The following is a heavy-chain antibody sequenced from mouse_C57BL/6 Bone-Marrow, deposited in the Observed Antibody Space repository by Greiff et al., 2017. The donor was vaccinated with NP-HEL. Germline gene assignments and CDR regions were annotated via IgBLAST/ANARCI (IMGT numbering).Heavy chain of an antibody. J-gene: IGHJ3*01. CDR1: GYTFTSYW. CDR2: INPSNGGT. V-gene: IGHV1-53*01. CDR3: ARSYYDYDDAY. Sequence: QVQLKQPGPELVKPGASVKLSCKASGYTFTSYWMHWVTQRPGHGLEWIGNINPSNGGTNYNEKFKSKATLTVDKSSSTADMQRSSLTSEDSAVYYCARSYYDYDDAYWGQGTLVTVSA. D-gene: IGHD2-4*01.